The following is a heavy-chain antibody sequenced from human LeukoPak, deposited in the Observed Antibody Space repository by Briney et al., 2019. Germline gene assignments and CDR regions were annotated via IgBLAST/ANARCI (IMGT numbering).Heavy chain of an antibody. V-gene: IGHV3-33*01. D-gene: IGHD1-26*01. Sequence: PGGSLRLSCAASGFTLSSHGMHWVRQAPGKGLEWVALIWYDGSKENYADSVKGRFTISRDMSKNTPNLQMNSLRVEDTAVFYCARDLSFGSLDFRGQGTLVTVSS. CDR1: GFTLSSHG. CDR2: IWYDGSKE. J-gene: IGHJ4*02. CDR3: ARDLSFGSLDF.